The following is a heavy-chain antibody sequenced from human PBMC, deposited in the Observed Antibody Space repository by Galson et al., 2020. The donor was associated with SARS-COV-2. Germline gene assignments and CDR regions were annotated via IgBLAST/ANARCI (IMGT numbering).Heavy chain of an antibody. V-gene: IGHV4-61*09. J-gene: IGHJ4*02. CDR3: AGYDFWSASYS. D-gene: IGHD3-3*01. CDR2: IYSSGSA. Sequence: SETLCLTCTVSGASVTGTTYYWNWIRQPAGKGLEWIGHIYSSGSANYNPSLKSRATKSVDTSKSHFSLKLSSVTAADTTVYYCAGYDFWSASYSWGQGTLVTVSS. CDR1: GASVTGTTYY.